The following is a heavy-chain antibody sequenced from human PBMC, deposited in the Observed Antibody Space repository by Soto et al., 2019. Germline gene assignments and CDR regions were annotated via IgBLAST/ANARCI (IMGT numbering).Heavy chain of an antibody. D-gene: IGHD5-18*01. V-gene: IGHV4-30-4*01. CDR2: IYYSGST. CDR3: ASTPSKGVTAMAVFDY. Sequence: SETLSLTCTVSGGSISSGDYYWSWIRQPPGKGLEWIGYIYYSGSTYYNPSLKSRVTISVDTSKNQFSLKLSSVTAADTAVYYCASTPSKGVTAMAVFDYWGQGTLVTVS. CDR1: GGSISSGDYY. J-gene: IGHJ4*02.